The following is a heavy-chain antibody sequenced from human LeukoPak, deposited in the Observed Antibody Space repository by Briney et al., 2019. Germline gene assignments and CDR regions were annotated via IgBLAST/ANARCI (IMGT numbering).Heavy chain of an antibody. J-gene: IGHJ4*02. V-gene: IGHV4-31*03. CDR3: ARVDIVVAPAASYFDY. Sequence: SETLSLTCTVSGDSISNGDYYWSWIRLHPGKGLEWIGYIYYSGSTYYNPSLKSRVTISVDMSKNQFSLKLSSVTAADTAVYYCARVDIVVAPAASYFDYWGQGTLVTVSS. D-gene: IGHD2-2*01. CDR1: GDSISNGDYY. CDR2: IYYSGST.